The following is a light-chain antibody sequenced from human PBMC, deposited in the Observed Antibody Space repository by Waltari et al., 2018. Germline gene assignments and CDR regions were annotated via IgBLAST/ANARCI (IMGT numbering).Light chain of an antibody. CDR1: STDVGHYNI. J-gene: IGLJ3*02. CDR3: CSYAGSSTWV. Sequence: QSALTQPASVSGSLGQSINLSCTGTSTDVGHYNIFPWYQQYPGKAPKLMIYEGSKRPSGVSNRFSGSKSGNTASLTISGLQAEDEADYYCCSYAGSSTWVFGGGTKVTVL. V-gene: IGLV2-23*01. CDR2: EGS.